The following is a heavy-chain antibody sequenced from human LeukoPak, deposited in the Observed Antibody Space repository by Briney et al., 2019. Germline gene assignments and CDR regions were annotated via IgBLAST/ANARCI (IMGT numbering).Heavy chain of an antibody. Sequence: PGGSLRLSCAASGFTFSSYGMHWVRQAPGKGLEWVAVIWYDGSNKYYADSVKGRFTISRDNSKNTLYLQMNSLRAEDTAVYYCATLPLEYYNFWSGQSEDAFDIWGQGTMVTVSS. CDR3: ATLPLEYYNFWSGQSEDAFDI. V-gene: IGHV3-33*01. J-gene: IGHJ3*02. CDR2: IWYDGSNK. CDR1: GFTFSSYG. D-gene: IGHD3-3*01.